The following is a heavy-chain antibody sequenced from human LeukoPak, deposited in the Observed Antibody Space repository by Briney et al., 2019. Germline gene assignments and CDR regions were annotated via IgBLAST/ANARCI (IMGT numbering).Heavy chain of an antibody. D-gene: IGHD3-10*01. V-gene: IGHV3-73*01. J-gene: IGHJ4*02. Sequence: GGSLSLSCAASGFTFCGSAMHWVRQAYGKGLEWVGRIRSKANSYATAYAASVKGRFTISRDDSKNTAYLQMNSLKTEDTAVYYCTRPRSGTPFDYWGQGTLVTVSS. CDR1: GFTFCGSA. CDR3: TRPRSGTPFDY. CDR2: IRSKANSYAT.